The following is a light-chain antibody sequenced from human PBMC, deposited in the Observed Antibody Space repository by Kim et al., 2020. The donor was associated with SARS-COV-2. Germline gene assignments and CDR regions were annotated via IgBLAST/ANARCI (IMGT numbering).Light chain of an antibody. J-gene: IGKJ5*01. Sequence: DIQMTQSPSSLSAPVGDTVTITCRARQDISDFLAWYQQKPGEVPKLLFYATSILHSGVQSRFSGSGYGTDFTLTIRMVQPEDIATDYCQKYDNVPHTIGQGTRLEIK. CDR3: QKYDNVPHT. CDR2: ATS. V-gene: IGKV1-27*01. CDR1: QDISDF.